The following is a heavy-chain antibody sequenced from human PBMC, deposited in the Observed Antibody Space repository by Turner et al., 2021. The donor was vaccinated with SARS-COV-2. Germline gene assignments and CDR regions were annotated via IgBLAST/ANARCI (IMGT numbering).Heavy chain of an antibody. CDR1: GFTFSSYS. D-gene: IGHD2-2*01. CDR2: ISSSSSYI. J-gene: IGHJ6*02. V-gene: IGHV3-21*01. Sequence: EVQLVESGGGLVKPGGSLRLSCAASGFTFSSYSMSWVRQAQGKGLEWVSSISSSSSYIYYADSVKGRFTISRDNAKNSLYLQMNSLRAEDTAVYYCARDHRPVVVPAAKRAGSYYYGMDVWGQGTTVTVSS. CDR3: ARDHRPVVVPAAKRAGSYYYGMDV.